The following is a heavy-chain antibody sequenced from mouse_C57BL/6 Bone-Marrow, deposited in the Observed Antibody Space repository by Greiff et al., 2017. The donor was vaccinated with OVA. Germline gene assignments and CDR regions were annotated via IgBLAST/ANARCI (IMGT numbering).Heavy chain of an antibody. D-gene: IGHD4-1*01. CDR2: IHPNSGST. Sequence: QVQLQQPGAELVKPGASVKLSCKASGYTFTSYWMHWVKQRPGQGLEWIGMIHPNSGSTNYNEKFKSKATLTVDKSSSTAYMQLSSLTSEDSAVYYCARWILTGDYWYFDVWGTGTTVTVSS. V-gene: IGHV1-64*01. J-gene: IGHJ1*03. CDR1: GYTFTSYW. CDR3: ARWILTGDYWYFDV.